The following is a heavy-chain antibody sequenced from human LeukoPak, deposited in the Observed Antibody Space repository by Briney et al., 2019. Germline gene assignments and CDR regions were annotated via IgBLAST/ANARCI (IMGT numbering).Heavy chain of an antibody. CDR1: GGSISTYY. D-gene: IGHD3-22*01. CDR2: IRYSGSA. Sequence: TETLSLTCTVSGGSISTYYWSWIRQPPGKGLEWIGYIRYSGSANYNPSLRSRVTISIDTSKNQFSLKLSSVTAADTAVYHCARLVYDSRGYYFDYWGQGTLVTVSS. V-gene: IGHV4-59*08. J-gene: IGHJ4*02. CDR3: ARLVYDSRGYYFDY.